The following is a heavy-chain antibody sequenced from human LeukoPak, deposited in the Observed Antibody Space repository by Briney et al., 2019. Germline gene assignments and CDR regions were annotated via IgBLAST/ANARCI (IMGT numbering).Heavy chain of an antibody. CDR1: GFTFSGSA. J-gene: IGHJ3*02. D-gene: IGHD3-22*01. CDR3: TRHGGRDYYDSTEDAFDI. Sequence: GGSLRLSCAASGFTFSGSAMHWVRQASGKGLEWVGRIRSKAHSYATAYAASVKGRFTISRDDSKNTAYLQMNSLKTEDTAVYYCTRHGGRDYYDSTEDAFDIWGQGTMVTVSS. V-gene: IGHV3-73*01. CDR2: IRSKAHSYAT.